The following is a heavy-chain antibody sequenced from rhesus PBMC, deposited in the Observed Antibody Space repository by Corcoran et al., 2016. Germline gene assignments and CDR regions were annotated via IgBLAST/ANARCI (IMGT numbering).Heavy chain of an antibody. CDR3: ARESGVLVVVAIDF. V-gene: IGHV4-160*01. D-gene: IGHD2-21*01. CDR1: GGSISSNY. CDR2: IYGSGGRT. Sequence: QVQLQESGPGLLKPSETLSLNCAVSGGSISSNYWSWIRHPPGKGLEWVGRIYGSGGRTDSNPSLKSRVTISTDTSKNQFSLKLSSVTAADTAVYYCARESGVLVVVAIDFWGQGLRVTVSS. J-gene: IGHJ3*01.